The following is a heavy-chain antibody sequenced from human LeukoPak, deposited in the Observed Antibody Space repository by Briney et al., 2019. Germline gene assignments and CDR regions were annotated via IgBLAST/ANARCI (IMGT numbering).Heavy chain of an antibody. Sequence: GGSLRLSCAASGFTFSTYAVSWVRLAPGQGLDWVSAISGRGGNPSYADSVKGRFSISRDNSKNRVFLQMNSLRAEDTAVYYCAKDLVPGVAVAGTGFDSWGQGTLVTVSS. CDR3: AKDLVPGVAVAGTGFDS. V-gene: IGHV3-23*01. CDR1: GFTFSTYA. D-gene: IGHD6-19*01. J-gene: IGHJ4*02. CDR2: ISGRGGNP.